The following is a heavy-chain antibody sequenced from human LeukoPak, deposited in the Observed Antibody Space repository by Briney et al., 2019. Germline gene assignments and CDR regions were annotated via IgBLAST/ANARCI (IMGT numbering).Heavy chain of an antibody. V-gene: IGHV1-69*13. Sequence: GASVEVSCKASGGTFSSYAISWVRQAPGQGLEWMGGIIPIFGTANYAQKFQGRVTITADESTSTAYMELSSLRSEDTAVYYCARPPRDWDTYYYDSSGYYYEVWGQGTLVTVSS. CDR1: GGTFSSYA. D-gene: IGHD3-22*01. J-gene: IGHJ4*02. CDR2: IIPIFGTA. CDR3: ARPPRDWDTYYYDSSGYYYEV.